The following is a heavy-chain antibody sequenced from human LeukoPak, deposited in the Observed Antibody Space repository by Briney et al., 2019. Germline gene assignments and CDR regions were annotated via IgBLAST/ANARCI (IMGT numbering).Heavy chain of an antibody. J-gene: IGHJ3*02. CDR1: GFTFSSYA. Sequence: PGGSLRLSCAASGFTFSSYAMSWVRQAPGKGLEWVSGISGSGGSTYHADSVKGRFTISRDNSKNTLYLQMNSLRAEDTALYYCAKVRAYCGGDCYSDAFDIWGQGTVVTVSS. V-gene: IGHV3-23*01. CDR3: AKVRAYCGGDCYSDAFDI. D-gene: IGHD2-21*02. CDR2: ISGSGGST.